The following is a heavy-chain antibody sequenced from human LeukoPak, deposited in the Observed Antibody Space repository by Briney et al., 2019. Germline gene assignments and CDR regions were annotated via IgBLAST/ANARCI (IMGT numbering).Heavy chain of an antibody. CDR1: GFTFSSYG. Sequence: GGSLRLSCAASGFTFSSYGMHWVRQAPGKGLEWVAFIRYDGSNKYYADSVKGRFTISRDNSKNTLYLQMNSLRAEDTAVYYCAKNRNYYDSSGTNWFDPWGQGTLVTVSS. D-gene: IGHD3-22*01. V-gene: IGHV3-30*02. CDR2: IRYDGSNK. CDR3: AKNRNYYDSSGTNWFDP. J-gene: IGHJ5*02.